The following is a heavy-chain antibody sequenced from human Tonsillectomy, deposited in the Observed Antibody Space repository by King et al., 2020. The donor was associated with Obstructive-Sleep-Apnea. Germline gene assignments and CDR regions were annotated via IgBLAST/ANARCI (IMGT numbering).Heavy chain of an antibody. CDR3: AKAGGLLRAAVDY. CDR1: GFTFSSYA. CDR2: IMGRGGST. J-gene: IGHJ4*02. V-gene: IGHV3-23*04. D-gene: IGHD2-15*01. Sequence: VQLVESGGGLVQPGGSLRLSCSASGFTFSSYAMSWVHQAPGKGLEWVSAIMGRGGSTYYADSGKGRFTTSRDNSKNTLYLQMNSLRAEDTAVYYCAKAGGLLRAAVDYWGQGTLVTVSS.